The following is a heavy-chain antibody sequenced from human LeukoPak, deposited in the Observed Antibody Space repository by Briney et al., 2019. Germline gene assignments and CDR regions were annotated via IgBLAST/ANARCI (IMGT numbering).Heavy chain of an antibody. CDR3: ARDDTRVLMVYAKYYFDY. V-gene: IGHV3-21*01. CDR2: INSSSSYI. J-gene: IGHJ4*02. D-gene: IGHD2-8*01. Sequence: GGSLRLSCAASGFTFSSYSMNWVRQAPGKGLEWVSSINSSSSYIYYADSVKGRFTISRDNAKNSLYLQMNSLRAEDTAVYYCARDDTRVLMVYAKYYFDYWGQGTLVTVSS. CDR1: GFTFSSYS.